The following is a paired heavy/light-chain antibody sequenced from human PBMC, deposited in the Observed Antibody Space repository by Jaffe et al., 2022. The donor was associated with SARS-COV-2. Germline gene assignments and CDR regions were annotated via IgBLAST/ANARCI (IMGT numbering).Heavy chain of an antibody. Sequence: QLVESGGDLVQPGGSLRLSCSASGYTFSAYAMHWVRQAPGKGLEYVSGISDDGTRTYYADSVNGRFTIFRDNSKNTLSLQLSSLNTDDTAIYYCVKERIRGWYDFDCWGQGTLVTVSS. CDR1: GYTFSAYA. CDR3: VKERIRGWYDFDC. D-gene: IGHD6-19*01. V-gene: IGHV3-64D*06. CDR2: ISDDGTRT. J-gene: IGHJ4*02.
Light chain of an antibody. Sequence: EVLMTQSPDTLSVSPGERATLSCRASQSVGRHLAWYHQKPGQAPRLLIYEASTRATGIPARFSGSGSGTEFTLTISSLQSEDFAVYYCQHYNNNPPWTFGQGTTVDIK. V-gene: IGKV3-15*01. CDR1: QSVGRH. CDR2: EAS. J-gene: IGKJ1*01. CDR3: QHYNNNPPWT.